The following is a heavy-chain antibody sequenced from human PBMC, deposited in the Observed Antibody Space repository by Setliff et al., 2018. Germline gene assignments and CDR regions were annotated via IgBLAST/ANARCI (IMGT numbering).Heavy chain of an antibody. V-gene: IGHV3-48*03. D-gene: IGHD2-15*01. CDR1: GFNFSNYE. CDR3: ARSDGGSSGLDY. J-gene: IGHJ4*02. Sequence: GGSLRLSCSGSGFNFSNYEINWVRQAPGKGLEWISYISSIGRLIHYADSVKGRFTISRDNSENTLYLQMNSLRPDDTAVYHCARSDGGSSGLDYWGQGTLVTVSS. CDR2: ISSIGRLI.